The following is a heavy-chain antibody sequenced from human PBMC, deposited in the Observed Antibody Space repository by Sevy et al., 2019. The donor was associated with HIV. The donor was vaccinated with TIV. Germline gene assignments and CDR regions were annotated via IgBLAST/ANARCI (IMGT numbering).Heavy chain of an antibody. Sequence: GGSLRLSCAASGFTFSNHNMNWVRQAPGRGLEWVSFISSSSTIYYADSVKGRFTISRDNAKNSLYLQMISLRDEDTAVYYCARDVSDLPATATAFDYWGQGTLVTVSS. CDR2: ISSSSTI. J-gene: IGHJ4*02. D-gene: IGHD2-15*01. CDR1: GFTFSNHN. V-gene: IGHV3-48*02. CDR3: ARDVSDLPATATAFDY.